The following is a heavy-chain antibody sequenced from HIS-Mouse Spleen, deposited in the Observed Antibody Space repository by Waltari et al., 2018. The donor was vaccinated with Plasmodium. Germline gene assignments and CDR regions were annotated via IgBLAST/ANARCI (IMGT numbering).Heavy chain of an antibody. CDR1: GGSFCDNY. CDR2: INHSGST. D-gene: IGHD5-18*01. CDR3: ARGRDTAMAKVAYFDY. J-gene: IGHJ4*02. Sequence: QVQLQQWGAVLLKRSETLSLTCAVYGGSFCDNYWSGVLKTPGKGLEWIGEINHSGSTNYNPSLKSRVTISVDTSKNQFSLKLSSVTAADTAVYYCARGRDTAMAKVAYFDYWGQGTLVTVSS. V-gene: IGHV4-34*01.